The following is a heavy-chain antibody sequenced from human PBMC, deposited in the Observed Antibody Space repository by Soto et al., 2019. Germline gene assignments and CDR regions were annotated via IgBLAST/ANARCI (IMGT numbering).Heavy chain of an antibody. V-gene: IGHV3-30*04. CDR2: ISYDGRNK. D-gene: IGHD3-10*02. Sequence: QVQLVESGGGVVQPGRSLRLSCAASGFTFSSYAMHWVRQAPGKGLEWVAVISYDGRNKYYADSVKGRFTISRDNSKNTLYLQMNSLRAEDTAVYYCARDMLIFDYWGQGTLVTVSS. J-gene: IGHJ4*02. CDR1: GFTFSSYA. CDR3: ARDMLIFDY.